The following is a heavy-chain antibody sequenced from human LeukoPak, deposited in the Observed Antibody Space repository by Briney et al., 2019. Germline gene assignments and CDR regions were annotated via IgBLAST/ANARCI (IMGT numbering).Heavy chain of an antibody. CDR2: IRYGGSHK. V-gene: IGHV3-30*02. J-gene: IGHJ4*02. CDR1: GFTFSSSG. D-gene: IGHD5-18*01. CDR3: AKEASRGSSFAYTPIEKPYYLDY. Sequence: PGGSLRLSCAASGFTFSSSGRHWVRQAPGKGLEWVAFIRYGGSHKYYADSVKGRFTISRDNSKNTLFLQMNSLRAEDTAVYYCAKEASRGSSFAYTPIEKPYYLDYWGQGTLVTVSS.